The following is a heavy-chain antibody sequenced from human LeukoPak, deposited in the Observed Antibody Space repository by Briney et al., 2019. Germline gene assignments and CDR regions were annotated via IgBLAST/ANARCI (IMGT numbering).Heavy chain of an antibody. CDR1: GGSIGSSSNY. D-gene: IGHD6-13*01. V-gene: IGHV4-39*01. CDR2: IDYSGSN. CDR3: ARLGLGQQLAYFDY. J-gene: IGHJ4*02. Sequence: SETLSLTCAVSGGSIGSSSNYWGWIRQPPGKGLEWIGSIDYSGSNYYNLSLKSRVTISVDTSKNQFSLKLNSVTAADTAVYYCARLGLGQQLAYFDYWGQGTRVTVSS.